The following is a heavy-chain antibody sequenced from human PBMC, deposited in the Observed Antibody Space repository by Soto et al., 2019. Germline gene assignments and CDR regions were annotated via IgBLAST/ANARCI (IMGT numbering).Heavy chain of an antibody. J-gene: IGHJ4*02. V-gene: IGHV5-51*01. CDR2: IYCGDSDT. CDR1: GYSFSTNW. CDR3: ARHNHGFDY. Sequence: GESLKISCKDSGYSFSTNWIAWVRQMPGKGLEWVGVIYCGDSDTRYSPSFQGQVTLSVDKSINTVYLQWSSLKASDAAIYYCARHNHGFDYWGQGTLVTVSS.